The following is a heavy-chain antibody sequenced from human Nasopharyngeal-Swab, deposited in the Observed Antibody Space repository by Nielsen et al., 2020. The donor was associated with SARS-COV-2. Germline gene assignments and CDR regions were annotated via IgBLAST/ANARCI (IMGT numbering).Heavy chain of an antibody. CDR2: IYSGGST. Sequence: GEPLKISCAASGFTVSSNYMSWVRQAPGKGLEWVSVIYSGGSTYYADSVKGRFTISRDNSKNTLYLQMNGLRAEDTAVYYCARDAAEYFQHWGQGTLVTVSS. CDR3: ARDAAEYFQH. J-gene: IGHJ1*01. CDR1: GFTVSSNY. V-gene: IGHV3-53*01.